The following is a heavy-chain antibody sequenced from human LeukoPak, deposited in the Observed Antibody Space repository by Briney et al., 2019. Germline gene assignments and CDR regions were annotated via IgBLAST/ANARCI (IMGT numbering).Heavy chain of an antibody. CDR1: GSGFTFGNFG. CDR3: AKIRAPVLPGIAAAGLFVIRKSWFDP. D-gene: IGHD6-13*01. CDR2: ISGSGGST. J-gene: IGHJ5*02. Sequence: RGSLRLSCEASGSGFTFGNFGMSWVRQAPGKGLEWVSAISGSGGSTYYADSVKGRFTISRDNSKNTLYLQMNSLRAEDTAVYYCAKIRAPVLPGIAAAGLFVIRKSWFDPWGQGTLVTVSS. V-gene: IGHV3-23*01.